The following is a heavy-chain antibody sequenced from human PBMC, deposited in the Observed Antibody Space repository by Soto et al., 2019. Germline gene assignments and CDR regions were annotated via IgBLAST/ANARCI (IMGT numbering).Heavy chain of an antibody. CDR2: ISGTSAYT. CDR3: AKRSSRSSGSFDC. CDR1: GFTFSSYD. D-gene: IGHD2-15*01. V-gene: IGHV3-23*01. J-gene: IGHJ4*01. Sequence: EVQLLESGGGLVQPGGSLRLSCAASGFTFSSYDMTWVRQAPGKGLEWISSISGTSAYTNYVDSVKGRFTISRDNSKNTLFVQLNSVRAGDTVVYCCAKRSSRSSGSFDCWGRGTVVTVSS.